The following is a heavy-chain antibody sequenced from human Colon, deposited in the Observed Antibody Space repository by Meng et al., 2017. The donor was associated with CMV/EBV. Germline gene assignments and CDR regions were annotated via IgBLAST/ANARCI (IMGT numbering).Heavy chain of an antibody. V-gene: IGHV3-66*01. CDR2: IYVDGST. J-gene: IGHJ4*02. D-gene: IGHD3-16*01. CDR1: GLSVSSNS. Sequence: VVSVRYCSPPGGTMRVSWAASGLSVSSNSMSWVRQAPGKGLELVAVIYVDGSTYYAESVRGRFTISRDSSTNTVHLHLNSLREDDSAVYYCARDLGGGDYFDYWGQGTLVTVSS. CDR3: ARDLGGGDYFDY.